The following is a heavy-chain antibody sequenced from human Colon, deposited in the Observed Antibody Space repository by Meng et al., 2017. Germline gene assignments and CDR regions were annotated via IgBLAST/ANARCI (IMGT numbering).Heavy chain of an antibody. J-gene: IGHJ5*02. CDR2: INHSGST. CDR3: ARRVRGVISWFDP. D-gene: IGHD3-10*01. Sequence: GQPGAGGAGLLKPSATLSLTSAGYGGSFSGYYWSWIRQPPGKGLEWIGEINHSGSTNYNPSLKSRVTISVDTSKNQFSLKLSSVTAADTAVYYCARRVRGVISWFDPWGQGTLVTVSS. CDR1: GGSFSGYY. V-gene: IGHV4-34*01.